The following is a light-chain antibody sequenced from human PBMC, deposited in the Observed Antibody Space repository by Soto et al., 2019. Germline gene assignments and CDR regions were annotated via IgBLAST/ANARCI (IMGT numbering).Light chain of an antibody. J-gene: IGKJ1*01. CDR3: QHYGSAPTWT. CDR2: GAS. V-gene: IGKV3-20*01. Sequence: DIVLPQSPGTLSLSPGERATLSCRASKSVSSSDFAWYQQKPGIDPRLLIDGASSRATSIPDRFSGRGSGTDCTVTISRLEPEDFAVDDCQHYGSAPTWTFDQGTKMEIK. CDR1: KSVSSSD.